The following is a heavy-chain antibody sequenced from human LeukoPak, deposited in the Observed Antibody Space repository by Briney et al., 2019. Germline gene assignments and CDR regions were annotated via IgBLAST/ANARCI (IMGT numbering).Heavy chain of an antibody. CDR1: GGSISSGDYY. V-gene: IGHV4-30-4*08. CDR2: IYYSGSA. J-gene: IGHJ4*02. Sequence: PSQTPSLTCTVSGGSISSGDYYWSWIRQPPGKGLEWIGYIYYSGSAYYNPSLKSRVTISVDKSKNQFSLKLSSVTAADTAVYYCARSRVRGPLRLGELPDWGQGTLVTVSS. D-gene: IGHD3-16*01. CDR3: ARSRVRGPLRLGELPD.